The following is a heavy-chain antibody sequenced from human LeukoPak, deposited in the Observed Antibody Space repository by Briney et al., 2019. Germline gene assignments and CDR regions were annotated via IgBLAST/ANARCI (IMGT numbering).Heavy chain of an antibody. CDR2: IYYSGST. CDR1: GGSISSSSYY. Sequence: SETLSLTCTVSGGSISSSSYYWGWIRQPPGKGLEWIGSIYYSGSTYYNPSLKSRVTISVDTSKNQFSLKLSSVTVADTAVYYCARQGQQLHPAPHPNWFDPWGQGTLVTVSS. CDR3: ARQGQQLHPAPHPNWFDP. D-gene: IGHD6-13*01. V-gene: IGHV4-39*01. J-gene: IGHJ5*02.